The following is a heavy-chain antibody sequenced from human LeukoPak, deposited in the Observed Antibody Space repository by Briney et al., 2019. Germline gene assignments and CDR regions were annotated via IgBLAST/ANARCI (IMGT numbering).Heavy chain of an antibody. V-gene: IGHV4-59*02. Sequence: SETLSLTCTVSGGSVSGDSWTWIRQPAGKGLEWIGYIYYTGGTNYSPSLKSRVAMSVDTSKNQFSLKLTSVTAADTAVYYCARNGFRTYCGDGCCSDYMDVWGQGTTVTVAS. CDR1: GGSVSGDS. CDR2: IYYTGGT. D-gene: IGHD2-21*02. CDR3: ARNGFRTYCGDGCCSDYMDV. J-gene: IGHJ6*03.